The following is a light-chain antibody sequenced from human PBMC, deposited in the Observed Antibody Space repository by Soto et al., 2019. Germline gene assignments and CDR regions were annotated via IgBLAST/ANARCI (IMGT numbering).Light chain of an antibody. V-gene: IGLV2-8*01. CDR1: KSDIGVYDF. Sequence: QSVLTQPPSASGSTGQTVAISCTGTKSDIGVYDFVSWYQHHPGKAPRLIIYEVVQRPSGVPDRFSGSKSGNTASLTVSGLLSADKADYFLQSYAGSNTYVFGSGT. CDR2: EVV. CDR3: QSYAGSNTYV. J-gene: IGLJ6*01.